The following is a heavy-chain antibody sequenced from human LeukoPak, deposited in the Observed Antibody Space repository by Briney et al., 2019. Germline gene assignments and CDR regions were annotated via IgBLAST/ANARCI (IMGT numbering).Heavy chain of an antibody. Sequence: GGSLRLSCAASGFTFSSYAMSWVRQAPGKGLEWVSGISGSGGSKYFADSVKGRFTISRDNSKNTLYLQMNSLRAEDTAVYYCAKDAVRATVLGGQGTLVTVSS. CDR1: GFTFSSYA. D-gene: IGHD1-26*01. V-gene: IGHV3-23*01. CDR2: ISGSGGSK. J-gene: IGHJ4*02. CDR3: AKDAVRATVL.